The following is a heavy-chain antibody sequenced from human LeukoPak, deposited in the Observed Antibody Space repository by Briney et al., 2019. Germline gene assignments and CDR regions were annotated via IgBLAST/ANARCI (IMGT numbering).Heavy chain of an antibody. Sequence: PGGSLRLSCAASGFTFSSYGMHWVRQAPGKGLEWVAVIWYDGSNKYYADSVKGRFTISRDNSKNTLYLQMNSLRAEDTAVYYCAKDQGGGVGYCSSTSCYHGYFQHWGQGTLVTVSS. CDR2: IWYDGSNK. D-gene: IGHD2-2*01. V-gene: IGHV3-33*06. CDR3: AKDQGGGVGYCSSTSCYHGYFQH. J-gene: IGHJ1*01. CDR1: GFTFSSYG.